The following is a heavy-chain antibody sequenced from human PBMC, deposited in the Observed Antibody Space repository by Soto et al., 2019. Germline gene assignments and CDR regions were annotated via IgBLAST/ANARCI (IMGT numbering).Heavy chain of an antibody. V-gene: IGHV3-21*01. Sequence: GGSLRLSCAASGFTFSSYSMNWVRQAPGKGLEWVSSISSSSSYIYYADSVKGRFTISRDNAQNSLYLQMNSLRAEDTAVYYCALLSGYCSGGSCRSGYWGQGTLVTVSS. J-gene: IGHJ4*02. D-gene: IGHD2-15*01. CDR1: GFTFSSYS. CDR2: ISSSSSYI. CDR3: ALLSGYCSGGSCRSGY.